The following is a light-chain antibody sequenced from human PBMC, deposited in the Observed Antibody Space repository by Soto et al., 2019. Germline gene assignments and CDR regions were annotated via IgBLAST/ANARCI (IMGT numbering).Light chain of an antibody. V-gene: IGKV1-9*01. CDR2: AAS. CDR1: QGISSY. CDR3: QQFKSYSYT. Sequence: DIQLTQSPSFLSASVGDRVTITCRASQGISSYLAWYQQKPGKAPKLLIYAASTLQSGVPSRFSGSGSGTEFTLTISSLQPEDFANYYCQQFKSYSYTFGQGTKLEIK. J-gene: IGKJ2*01.